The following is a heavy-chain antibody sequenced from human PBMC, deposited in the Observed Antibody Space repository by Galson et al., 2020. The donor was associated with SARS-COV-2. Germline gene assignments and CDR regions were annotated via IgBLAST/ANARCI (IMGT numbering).Heavy chain of an antibody. D-gene: IGHD2-2*01. V-gene: IGHV5-51*01. CDR2: IYPGDSDT. J-gene: IGHJ6*02. Sequence: KIGESLKISCKGSGYSFTSYWIGWVRQMPGKGLEWMGIIYPGDSDTRYSPSFQGQVTISADKSISTAYLQWSSLKASDTAMYYCARQWGEPASPPYYYYYYGMDVWGQGTTVTVSS. CDR3: ARQWGEPASPPYYYYYYGMDV. CDR1: GYSFTSYW.